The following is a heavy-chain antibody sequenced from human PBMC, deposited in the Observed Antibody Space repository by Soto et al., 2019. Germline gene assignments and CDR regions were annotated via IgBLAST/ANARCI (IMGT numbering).Heavy chain of an antibody. CDR3: ARGIEMATMYYFDY. CDR2: INPNSSGT. V-gene: IGHV1-2*04. Sequence: ASVKVSCTASGYIFTGYYMHWVRQAPGQGPEWMGWINPNSSGTNYAQKFQGWVTMTRDTSISTAYMELSRLRSDDTAVYYCARGIEMATMYYFDYWGQGTLVTVSS. CDR1: GYIFTGYY. D-gene: IGHD5-12*01. J-gene: IGHJ4*02.